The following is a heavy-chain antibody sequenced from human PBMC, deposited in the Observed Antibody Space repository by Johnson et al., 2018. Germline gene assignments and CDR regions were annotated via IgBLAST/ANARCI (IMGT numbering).Heavy chain of an antibody. CDR3: AKGKYSATQHDVFDI. CDR1: GFIFSDYV. Sequence: QVQLVQSGGGAVQPGRSLRLSCEASGFIFSDYVMHWVRQAPGKGLEWVAVISYDGSDKYYTDSVRGRFTISRHNSKNTLFLQLNSLRAAVTAVYYCAKGKYSATQHDVFDIWGQGTMVTVSS. CDR2: ISYDGSDK. V-gene: IGHV3-30*18. J-gene: IGHJ3*02. D-gene: IGHD2-15*01.